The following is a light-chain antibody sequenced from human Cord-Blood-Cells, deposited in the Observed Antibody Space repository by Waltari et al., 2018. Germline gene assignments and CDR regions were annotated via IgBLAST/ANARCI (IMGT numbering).Light chain of an antibody. V-gene: IGLV2-8*01. CDR3: SSYAGSNNLV. Sequence: QSALTQPPSASGSPGQSVTISCTGTSSDVGGYHYVSWYQQHPGKAPKLMIYEVSKRPSGVPDRFSGSKAVNTASLTVSGLQAEDEADYYCSSYAGSNNLVFGGGTKLTVL. CDR1: SSDVGGYHY. J-gene: IGLJ3*02. CDR2: EVS.